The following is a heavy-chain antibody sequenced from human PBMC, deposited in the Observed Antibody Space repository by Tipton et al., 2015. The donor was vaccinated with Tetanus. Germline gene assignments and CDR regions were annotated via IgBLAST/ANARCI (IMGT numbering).Heavy chain of an antibody. Sequence: GLVKPSETLSLTCSASGAPVTSGRHHWSWIRLAPGRGLEWIGFVSDSGSTNYNPSVRGRVAISLDTSKNQFSLELTSVTAADTAVYYCARDSSLGGNSWAFDLWGRGTTVTVSS. J-gene: IGHJ3*01. D-gene: IGHD4-23*01. CDR2: VSDSGST. V-gene: IGHV4-61*01. CDR1: GAPVTSGRHH. CDR3: ARDSSLGGNSWAFDL.